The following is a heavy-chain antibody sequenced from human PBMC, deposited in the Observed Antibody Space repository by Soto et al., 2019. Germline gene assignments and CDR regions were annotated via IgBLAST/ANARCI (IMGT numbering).Heavy chain of an antibody. CDR1: GVSFGNYG. V-gene: IGHV1-69*01. Sequence: QVQLVQSGAEVQKPGSSVKVSCKASGVSFGNYGISWVRQPPGQRLEWMGGIIPRFGRTNPAHKFQGRVTITADESTGAVHMALSSLRSDDTCVYYWARTPFKIASAGTYDVDYWGQGTLVTVSS. D-gene: IGHD6-13*01. CDR3: ARTPFKIASAGTYDVDY. CDR2: IIPRFGRT. J-gene: IGHJ4*02.